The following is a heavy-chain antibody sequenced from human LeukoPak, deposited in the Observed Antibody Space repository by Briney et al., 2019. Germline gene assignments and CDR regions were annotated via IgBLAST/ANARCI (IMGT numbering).Heavy chain of an antibody. V-gene: IGHV3-30-3*01. CDR1: GFTFSSYA. CDR2: ISYDGSNK. J-gene: IGHJ3*02. D-gene: IGHD6-19*01. Sequence: GRSLRLSCAASGFTFSSYAMHWVRQAPGKGLEWVAVISYDGSNKYYADSVKGRFTISRDNSKNTLYLQMNSLRAEDTAVYYCARDCGMAVAGRKTQGAFDIWGQGTMVTVSS. CDR3: ARDCGMAVAGRKTQGAFDI.